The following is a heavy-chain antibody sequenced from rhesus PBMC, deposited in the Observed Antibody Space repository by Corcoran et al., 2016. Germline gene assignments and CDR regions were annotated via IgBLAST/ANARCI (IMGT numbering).Heavy chain of an antibody. CDR1: GGSISGYYY. CDR2: IYGNRSIT. V-gene: IGHV4-143*01. D-gene: IGHD1-32*01. J-gene: IGHJ4*01. Sequence: QVQLQESGPGLVKPSETLSLTCPVSGGSISGYYYWSWIRQPTGKGLEWIGGIYGNRSITYYNPSRKSRVTVSKDTSKNQFSLKLSSVTAADTAVYYCARGITQYYFDYWGQGVLVSVSS. CDR3: ARGITQYYFDY.